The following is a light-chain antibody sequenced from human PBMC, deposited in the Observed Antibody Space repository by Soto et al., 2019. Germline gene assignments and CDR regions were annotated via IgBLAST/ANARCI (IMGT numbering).Light chain of an antibody. CDR1: SSDVGGYNY. Sequence: QSALTQPPSASGSPGQSVTISCTGTSSDVGGYNYVSWYQQHPGKAPKVMIYEVSKRPSGVPDRFSGSKSGNTASLTVSRLQAEDEADYYCSSNAGSNNLVFGGGTKVTVL. CDR3: SSNAGSNNLV. J-gene: IGLJ2*01. V-gene: IGLV2-8*01. CDR2: EVS.